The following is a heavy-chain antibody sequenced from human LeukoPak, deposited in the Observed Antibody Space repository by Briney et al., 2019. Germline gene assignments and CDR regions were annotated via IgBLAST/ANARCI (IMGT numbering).Heavy chain of an antibody. V-gene: IGHV3-30*18. CDR2: ISYSGSSK. CDR3: AKDSGSNTFDN. J-gene: IGHJ3*02. Sequence: GRSLRLSCEASGFTFSTHGMHWVRQAPGKGLEWVAVISYSGSSKECADSVKGRFTISRDNSKSTLYLRMNSLRAEDTAVYYCAKDSGSNTFDNWGQGTLVTVAS. CDR1: GFTFSTHG. D-gene: IGHD3-10*01.